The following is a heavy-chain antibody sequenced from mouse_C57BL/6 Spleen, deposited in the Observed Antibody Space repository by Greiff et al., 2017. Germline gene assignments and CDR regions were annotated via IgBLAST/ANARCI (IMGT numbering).Heavy chain of an antibody. CDR2: IDPSDSET. V-gene: IGHV1-52*01. D-gene: IGHD2-5*01. Sequence: QVQLQQPGAELVRPGSSVKLSCKASGYSFTSYWMHWVKQRPIQGLEWIGNIDPSDSETHYNQKFKDKATLTVDKSSSTAYMQRSSLTSEDSAVYYCARGDSTWFAYWGQGTLVTVSA. CDR3: ARGDSTWFAY. CDR1: GYSFTSYW. J-gene: IGHJ3*01.